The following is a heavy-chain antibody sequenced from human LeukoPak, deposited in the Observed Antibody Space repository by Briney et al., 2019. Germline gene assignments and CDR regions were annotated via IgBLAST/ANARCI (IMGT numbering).Heavy chain of an antibody. J-gene: IGHJ4*02. D-gene: IGHD3-9*01. CDR3: ARDRGLRYFDGAFDY. V-gene: IGHV3-11*01. CDR1: GFTFSDYY. Sequence: GGSLRLSCAASGFTFSDYYMSWIRQAPGRGLEWVSYISSSGSTIYYADSVKGRFTISRDNAKNSLYLQMNSLGAEDTAVYYCARDRGLRYFDGAFDYWGQGTLVTVSS. CDR2: ISSSGSTI.